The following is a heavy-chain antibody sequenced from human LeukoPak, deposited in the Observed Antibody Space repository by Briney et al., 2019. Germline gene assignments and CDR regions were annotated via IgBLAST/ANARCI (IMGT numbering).Heavy chain of an antibody. D-gene: IGHD2-21*01. Sequence: GGSLRLSCEVSGFTFSNYAMTWVRQAPGSGLEWVSSISPAGDYIYYVDSVKGRFTISRDNSKNTLYLQMNSLRAEDTAVYYCARAYAGHMDYWGQGTLVTVSS. V-gene: IGHV3-23*01. J-gene: IGHJ4*02. CDR1: GFTFSNYA. CDR3: ARAYAGHMDY. CDR2: ISPAGDYI.